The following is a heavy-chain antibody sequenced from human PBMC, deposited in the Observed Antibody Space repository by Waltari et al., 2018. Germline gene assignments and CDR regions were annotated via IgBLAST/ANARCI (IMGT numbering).Heavy chain of an antibody. D-gene: IGHD1-26*01. CDR3: AREVGATYYFDY. Sequence: QVQLQESGPGLVKPSQTLSLTCTVSGGSISSGSYYWSWIRRPAGKGLEWIGRTYTSGSTNYNPSLKSRVTISVDTSKNQFSLKLSSVTAADTAVYYCAREVGATYYFDYWGQGTLVTVSS. CDR1: GGSISSGSYY. V-gene: IGHV4-61*02. CDR2: TYTSGST. J-gene: IGHJ4*02.